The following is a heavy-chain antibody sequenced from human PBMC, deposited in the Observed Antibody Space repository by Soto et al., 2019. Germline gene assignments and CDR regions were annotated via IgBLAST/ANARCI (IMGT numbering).Heavy chain of an antibody. CDR3: AKDIGGSTTNGMDV. V-gene: IGHV3-43*01. D-gene: IGHD3-10*01. CDR1: GFTFDDYT. CDR2: ISWDGGST. Sequence: GGSLRLSCAASGFTFDDYTMHWVRQAPGKGLEWVSLISWDGGSTYYADSVKGRFTISRDNSKNSLYLQMNSLRTEDTALYYCAKDIGGSTTNGMDVWGQGTTVTVSS. J-gene: IGHJ6*02.